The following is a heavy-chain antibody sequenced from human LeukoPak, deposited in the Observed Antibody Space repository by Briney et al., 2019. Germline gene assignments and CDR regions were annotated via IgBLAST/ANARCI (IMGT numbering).Heavy chain of an antibody. V-gene: IGHV3-21*01. CDR3: ARSPILHCSSTSCYTGGRVYYYYYMDV. J-gene: IGHJ6*03. CDR2: ISSSSSYI. Sequence: GGSLRLSCAASGFTFSSYSMNWVRQAPGKGLEWVSSISSSSSYIYYADSVKGRFTISGDNAKNSLYLQMNSLRAEDTAVYYCARSPILHCSSTSCYTGGRVYYYYYMDVWGKGTTVTVSS. CDR1: GFTFSSYS. D-gene: IGHD2-2*02.